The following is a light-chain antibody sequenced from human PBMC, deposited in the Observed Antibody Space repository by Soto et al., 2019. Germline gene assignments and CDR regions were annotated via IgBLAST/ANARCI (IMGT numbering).Light chain of an antibody. Sequence: LVLTQSPVTLSLSPGETATLSCRASQSVSNIYLGWYQQKPGQAPRLLIFDGSSRATGIPDRFSGSGSGTDSTLTISRLEPEDFAVYYCQQYGNSLSWKFGQGTKVDIK. J-gene: IGKJ1*01. CDR1: QSVSNIY. CDR2: DGS. CDR3: QQYGNSLSWK. V-gene: IGKV3-20*01.